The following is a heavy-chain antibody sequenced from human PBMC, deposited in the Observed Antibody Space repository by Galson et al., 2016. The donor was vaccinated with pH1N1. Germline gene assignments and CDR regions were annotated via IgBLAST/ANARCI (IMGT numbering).Heavy chain of an antibody. CDR2: ITTSGDSL. CDR3: ARDYYYYYGMDV. J-gene: IGHJ6*02. V-gene: IGHV3-48*03. CDR1: GSTFSGFE. Sequence: SLRLSCAASGSTFSGFEMNWVRQAPGKGLEWISYITTSGDSLYYADSVKGRFTISRDNAKNSLYLQMNSLRVEDTAVYYCARDYYYYYGMDVWGQGTTVTVSS.